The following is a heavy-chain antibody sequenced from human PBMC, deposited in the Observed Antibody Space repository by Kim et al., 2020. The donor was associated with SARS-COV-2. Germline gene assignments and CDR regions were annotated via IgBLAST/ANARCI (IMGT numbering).Heavy chain of an antibody. CDR1: GFTFSSYA. Sequence: GGSLRLSCATSGFTFSSYAMSWVRQAPGKGLEWVSAISGSGGSTYYADSVKGRFTISRDNSKNTPYLQMNSLRAEDTAVYYCAKGPIPQAYCGGDCYSGRGYWGQGTLVTVSS. CDR3: AKGPIPQAYCGGDCYSGRGY. D-gene: IGHD2-21*02. J-gene: IGHJ4*02. CDR2: ISGSGGST. V-gene: IGHV3-23*01.